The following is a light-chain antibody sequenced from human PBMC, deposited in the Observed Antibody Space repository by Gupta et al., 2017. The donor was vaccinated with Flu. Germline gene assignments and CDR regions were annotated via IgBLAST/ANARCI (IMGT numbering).Light chain of an antibody. Sequence: SSVLAQAPSVSVAPGQTARITCGGNNIGSKSVHWYQQKPSQAPVLVVSDDIDRPSGIPERFSGSNSGNTATLTISRVEAGDGADYYCQVWDSSSDHVVFGGGTKLTVL. CDR2: DDI. CDR3: QVWDSSSDHVV. V-gene: IGLV3-21*02. J-gene: IGLJ2*01. CDR1: NIGSKS.